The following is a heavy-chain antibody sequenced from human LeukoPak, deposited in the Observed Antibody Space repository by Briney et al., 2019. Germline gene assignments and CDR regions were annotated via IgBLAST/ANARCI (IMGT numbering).Heavy chain of an antibody. CDR1: GGTFSSYA. CDR3: ARGLGSGWYSGFDY. D-gene: IGHD6-19*01. Sequence: ASVKVSCKASGGTFSSYAISWVRQAPGQGLEWMGGITPMFGTANYAQKFQGRVTITADESTSTAYMELSSLRSEDTAVYYCARGLGSGWYSGFDYWGQGTLVTVSS. V-gene: IGHV1-69*13. CDR2: ITPMFGTA. J-gene: IGHJ4*02.